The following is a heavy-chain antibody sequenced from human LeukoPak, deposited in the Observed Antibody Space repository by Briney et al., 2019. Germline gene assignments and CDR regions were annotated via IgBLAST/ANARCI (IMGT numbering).Heavy chain of an antibody. CDR3: AREEGYSYGLDY. CDR2: IYYSGST. Sequence: SETLSLTCTVSGGTISSGGYYWSWIRQHPGKGLEWIGYIYYSGSTYYNPSLKSRVTISVDTSKNQFSLKLSSVTAADTAVYYCAREEGYSYGLDYWGQGTLVTVSS. J-gene: IGHJ4*02. V-gene: IGHV4-31*03. CDR1: GGTISSGGYY. D-gene: IGHD5-18*01.